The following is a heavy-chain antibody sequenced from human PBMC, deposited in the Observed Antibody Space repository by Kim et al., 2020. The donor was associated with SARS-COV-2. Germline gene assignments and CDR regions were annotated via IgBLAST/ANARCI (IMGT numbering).Heavy chain of an antibody. CDR1: GFTFSSYS. J-gene: IGHJ6*02. CDR2: ISSSSSYI. D-gene: IGHD3-3*01. Sequence: GGSLRLSCAASGFTFSSYSMNWVRQAPGKGLEWVSSISSSSSYIYYSDSVKGRFTISRDNAKNSLYLQMNSLRAEDTAVYYCARDRRSGYYDPIYYYGMDVWGQGTTVTVSS. V-gene: IGHV3-21*01. CDR3: ARDRRSGYYDPIYYYGMDV.